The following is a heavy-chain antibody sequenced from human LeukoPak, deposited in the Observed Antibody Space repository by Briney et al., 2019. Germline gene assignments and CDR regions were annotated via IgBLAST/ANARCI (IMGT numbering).Heavy chain of an antibody. CDR2: IYHSGST. V-gene: IGHV4-38-2*02. J-gene: IGHJ6*03. CDR1: GYSISSGYY. Sequence: PSETLSLTCTVSGYSISSGYYWGWIRQPPGKGREWMGSIYHSGSTYYNPSLKSRVTISVDTSKNQFSLKLSSVTAADTAVYYCARVYYDYVWGTHTDVWGKGTTVTVSS. D-gene: IGHD3-16*01. CDR3: ARVYYDYVWGTHTDV.